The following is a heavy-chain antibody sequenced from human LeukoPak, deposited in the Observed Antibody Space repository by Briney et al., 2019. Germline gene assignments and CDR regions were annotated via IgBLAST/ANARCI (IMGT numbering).Heavy chain of an antibody. V-gene: IGHV4-4*09. D-gene: IGHD3-3*01. Sequence: SETLSLTCAVYGGSFSGHYWSWIRQPPGKGLEWIGYIYTSGSTNYNPSLKSRVTISVDTSKNQFSLKLSSVTAADTAVYYCARERLFTIFGVVTEYYMDVWGKGTTVTVSS. J-gene: IGHJ6*03. CDR3: ARERLFTIFGVVTEYYMDV. CDR2: IYTSGST. CDR1: GGSFSGHY.